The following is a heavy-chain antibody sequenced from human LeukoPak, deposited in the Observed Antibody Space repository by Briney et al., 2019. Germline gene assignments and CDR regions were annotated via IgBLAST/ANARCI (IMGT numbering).Heavy chain of an antibody. CDR1: GYTFTGYH. CDR3: ARGGSSGWSHSDY. D-gene: IGHD6-19*01. CDR2: INPKSGDT. V-gene: IGHV1-2*02. Sequence: ASVKVSCKASGYTFTGYHMHWVRQAPGHGLEWMGWINPKSGDTNSAQKFQGRATMTRDTSISTAYMELSSLTSDDTAVYYCARGGSSGWSHSDYCGQGTLVTVSS. J-gene: IGHJ4*02.